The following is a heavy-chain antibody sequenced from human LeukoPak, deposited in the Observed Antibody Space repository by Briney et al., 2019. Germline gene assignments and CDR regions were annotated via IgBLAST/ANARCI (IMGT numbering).Heavy chain of an antibody. J-gene: IGHJ6*03. CDR3: ARDHEPMGAYYYYMDV. CDR2: INPNSGGT. V-gene: IGHV1-2*02. Sequence: ASVKVSCKASGYNFIGHGITWVRQAPGQGLEWMGWINPNSGGTNYAQKFQGRVTMTRDTSISTAYMELSRLRSDDTAVYYCARDHEPMGAYYYYMDVWGKGTTVTISS. D-gene: IGHD3-10*01. CDR1: GYNFIGHG.